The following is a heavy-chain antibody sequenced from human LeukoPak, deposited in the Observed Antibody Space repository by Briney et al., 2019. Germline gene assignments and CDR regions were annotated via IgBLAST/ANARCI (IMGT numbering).Heavy chain of an antibody. V-gene: IGHV4-34*01. CDR1: GGSISNYY. J-gene: IGHJ6*04. CDR2: INHSGST. D-gene: IGHD6-6*01. CDR3: ARGKKYSSSSV. Sequence: SETLSLTCTVSGGSISNYYWSWIRQPPGKGLEWIGEINHSGSTNYNPSLKSRVTISVDTSKNQFSLKLSSVTAADTAVYYCARGKKYSSSSVGGKGTTVTVSS.